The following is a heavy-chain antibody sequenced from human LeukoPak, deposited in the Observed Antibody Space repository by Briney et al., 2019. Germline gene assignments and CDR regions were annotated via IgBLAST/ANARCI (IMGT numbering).Heavy chain of an antibody. J-gene: IGHJ4*02. D-gene: IGHD5-18*01. Sequence: PGGSLRVSCAASGFTLSSYWMHWVRHAPGKGLVWVSRINSDGSSTSYADSVKGRFTISRDNATNTLYLQMNSLRAEDTAVYYCARGKRGYSYGFDYWGQGTLVTVSS. CDR1: GFTLSSYW. CDR2: INSDGSST. CDR3: ARGKRGYSYGFDY. V-gene: IGHV3-74*01.